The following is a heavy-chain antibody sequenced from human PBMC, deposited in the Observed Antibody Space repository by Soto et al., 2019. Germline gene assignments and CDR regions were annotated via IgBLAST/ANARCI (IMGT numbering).Heavy chain of an antibody. V-gene: IGHV4-59*08. Sequence: ETLSLTCTVSGDSISTDYWSWIRQSPGKGLEWIGFIYYGGNTYYNPSLNSQVTISVDTSKNQFSLNVISVTAADTAVYYCRRSSRYSTDVWGQGTTVTVSS. J-gene: IGHJ6*02. CDR2: IYYGGNT. CDR1: GDSISTDY. CDR3: RRSSRYSTDV. D-gene: IGHD6-13*01.